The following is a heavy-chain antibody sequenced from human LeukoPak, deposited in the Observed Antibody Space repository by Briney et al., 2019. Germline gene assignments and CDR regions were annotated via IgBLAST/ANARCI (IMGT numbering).Heavy chain of an antibody. CDR3: AREGGDDVLTGYVY. Sequence: PSETLSLTCTVSGGSISSGSYYWSWIRQPAGKGLEWIGRIYTSGSTNYNPSLKSRVTMSVDTSKNQFSLRLSSVTAADTAVYYCAREGGDDVLTGYVYWGQGTLVTVSS. CDR2: IYTSGST. V-gene: IGHV4-61*02. CDR1: GGSISSGSYY. J-gene: IGHJ4*02. D-gene: IGHD3-9*01.